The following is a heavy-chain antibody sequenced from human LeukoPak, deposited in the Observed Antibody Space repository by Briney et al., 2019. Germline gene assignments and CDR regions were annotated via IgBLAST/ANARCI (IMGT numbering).Heavy chain of an antibody. J-gene: IGHJ4*02. CDR3: AREGGSSGYYLSDLLDY. V-gene: IGHV4-38-2*02. D-gene: IGHD3-22*01. CDR2: IYHSGST. CDR1: GYSISSGYY. Sequence: PSETLSLTCTISGYSISSGYYWGWIRQPPGKGLEWIGSIYHSGSTYYNPSLKSRVTISVDTSKNQFSLKLSSVTAADTAVYYCAREGGSSGYYLSDLLDYWGQGTLVTVSS.